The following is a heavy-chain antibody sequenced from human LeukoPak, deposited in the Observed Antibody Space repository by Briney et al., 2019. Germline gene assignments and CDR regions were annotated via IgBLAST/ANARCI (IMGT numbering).Heavy chain of an antibody. CDR2: ISAYNGNT. CDR3: ARGLYDCSSTSCYSQAYYYYGMDV. D-gene: IGHD2-2*01. Sequence: ASVKVSCKASGYTFTSYGISWVRQAPGQGLEWMGWISAYNGNTNYAQKLQGRVTITADESTSTAYMELSSLRSEDTAVYYCARGLYDCSSTSCYSQAYYYYGMDVWGQGTTVTVSS. V-gene: IGHV1-18*01. CDR1: GYTFTSYG. J-gene: IGHJ6*02.